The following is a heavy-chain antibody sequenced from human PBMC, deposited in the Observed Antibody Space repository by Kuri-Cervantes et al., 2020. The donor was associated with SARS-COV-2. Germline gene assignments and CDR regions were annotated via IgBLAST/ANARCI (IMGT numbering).Heavy chain of an antibody. Sequence: SVKVSCKACGCTFSSYTISWVRPAPGQGLEWMGRIIPILGKANYTHKFQGRVTLTADKSTSSAYMVLGSLRSEDTAGYYCAGSASLRGGSGYASDYWGQGTLVTVSS. D-gene: IGHD3-22*01. J-gene: IGHJ4*02. CDR3: AGSASLRGGSGYASDY. V-gene: IGHV1-69*02. CDR2: IIPILGKA. CDR1: GCTFSSYT.